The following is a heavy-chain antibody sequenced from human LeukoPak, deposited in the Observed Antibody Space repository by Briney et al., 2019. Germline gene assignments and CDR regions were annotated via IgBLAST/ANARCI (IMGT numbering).Heavy chain of an antibody. Sequence: SETLSLTCTVSGGSISSSSYYWGWVRQPPGKGLEWIGSIYYSGSTYYHPSLKSRVTISVDTSKNQFSLKLSSVTAADTAVYYCARDARYDWAYYYYYYYMDVWGKGTTVTVSS. V-gene: IGHV4-39*07. J-gene: IGHJ6*03. CDR1: GGSISSSSYY. CDR3: ARDARYDWAYYYYYYYMDV. CDR2: IYYSGST. D-gene: IGHD3-9*01.